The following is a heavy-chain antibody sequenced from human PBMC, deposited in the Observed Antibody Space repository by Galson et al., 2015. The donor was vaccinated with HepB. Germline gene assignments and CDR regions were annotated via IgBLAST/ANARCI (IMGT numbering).Heavy chain of an antibody. CDR1: GGSISSYY. V-gene: IGHV4-59*08. D-gene: IGHD2-2*01. CDR2: IYYSGST. Sequence: ETLSLTCTVSGGSISSYYWSWIRQPPGKGLEWIGYIYYSGSTNYNPSLKSRVTISVDTSKSQFSLKLSSVTAADTAVYYCARHSGGLPAAIFDPWGQGTLVTVSS. CDR3: ARHSGGLPAAIFDP. J-gene: IGHJ5*02.